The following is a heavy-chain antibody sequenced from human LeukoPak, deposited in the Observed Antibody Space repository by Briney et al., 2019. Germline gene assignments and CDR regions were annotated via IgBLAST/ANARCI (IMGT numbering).Heavy chain of an antibody. CDR2: ISYDGSNK. CDR3: ARGGYPYGMDV. Sequence: GGSLRLSCAASGFTFSSYAMHWVRQAPGKGLEWVAVISYDGSNKYYADSVKGRFTISRDNAKTSMYLQMNSLRAEDTAVYYCARGGYPYGMDVWGPGTTVTVSS. CDR1: GFTFSSYA. J-gene: IGHJ6*02. V-gene: IGHV3-30-3*01. D-gene: IGHD3-16*02.